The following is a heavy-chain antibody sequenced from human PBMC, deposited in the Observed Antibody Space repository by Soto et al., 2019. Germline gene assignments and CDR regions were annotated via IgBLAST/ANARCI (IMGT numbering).Heavy chain of an antibody. CDR2: ISYDGSDE. V-gene: IGHV3-30*18. Sequence: QVQLVESGGGVVQPGRSLRLSCAASGFLFSNYGMHWVRQAPGKGLEWVAVISYDGSDEYYADSVKGRFTISRDKSKNTLYLQMNSLRAEDTAVYYCAKALGIWSGYSDYWGQGTLVTVSS. CDR3: AKALGIWSGYSDY. CDR1: GFLFSNYG. J-gene: IGHJ4*02. D-gene: IGHD3-3*01.